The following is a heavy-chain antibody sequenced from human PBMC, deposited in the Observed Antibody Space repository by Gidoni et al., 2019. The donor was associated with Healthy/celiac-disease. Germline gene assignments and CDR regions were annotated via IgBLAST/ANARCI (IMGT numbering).Heavy chain of an antibody. CDR1: GDTFTGYY. D-gene: IGHD3-16*01. V-gene: IGHV1-2*02. CDR3: ASDDYVWWSLGS. Sequence: VQLVQAGAEVKKPGASVKVSCKASGDTFTGYYMHWVRQAPGQGLEWMGWINPNRGGTNYAQKFQGRITMTRDTSISTAYMELSRLRSDDTAVYYCASDDYVWWSLGSWGQGTLVTVSS. CDR2: INPNRGGT. J-gene: IGHJ5*02.